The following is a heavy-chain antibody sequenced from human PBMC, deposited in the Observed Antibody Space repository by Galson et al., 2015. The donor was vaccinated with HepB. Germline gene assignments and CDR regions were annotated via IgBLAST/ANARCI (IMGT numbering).Heavy chain of an antibody. J-gene: IGHJ3*02. Sequence: SVKVSCKASGYTFTGYYMHWVRQAPGQGLEWMGWINPNSGGTNYAQKFQGRVTMTRDTSISTAYMELSRLRSDDTAVYYCAREALYNWNDEGGKKAFDIWGQGTMVTVSS. V-gene: IGHV1-2*02. CDR3: AREALYNWNDEGGKKAFDI. CDR2: INPNSGGT. CDR1: GYTFTGYY. D-gene: IGHD1-1*01.